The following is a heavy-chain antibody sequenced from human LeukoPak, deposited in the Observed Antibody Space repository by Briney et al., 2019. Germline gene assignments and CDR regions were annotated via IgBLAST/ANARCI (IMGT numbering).Heavy chain of an antibody. D-gene: IGHD1-26*01. CDR1: GFTFNEFG. V-gene: IGHV3-33*01. CDR2: IWYDGSNK. CDR3: ARDRPTGSYYSIDY. Sequence: GGPLRLSCAASGFTFNEFGVHWVRRAPGQGLEWVALIWYDGSNKYYADSVKGRFTIPRDNSKNTVYLQMNSLRVEDTAIYYCARDRPTGSYYSIDYWGQGTLATVSS. J-gene: IGHJ4*02.